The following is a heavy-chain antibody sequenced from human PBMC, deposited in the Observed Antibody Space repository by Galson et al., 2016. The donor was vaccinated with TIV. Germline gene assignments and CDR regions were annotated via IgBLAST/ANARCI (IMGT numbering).Heavy chain of an antibody. CDR1: GFTFSSYG. CDR3: ARVDKSYHMYV. V-gene: IGHV3-30*03. D-gene: IGHD3-16*02. J-gene: IGHJ6*03. CDR2: ISYDGSDK. Sequence: SLRLSCAASGFTFSSYGLHWVRQAPGKGLEWVAFISYDGSDKNYAEALKGRFTISRDKSKNTLYLQMNSLRAEDTALYYCARVDKSYHMYVWGKGTTVTVSS.